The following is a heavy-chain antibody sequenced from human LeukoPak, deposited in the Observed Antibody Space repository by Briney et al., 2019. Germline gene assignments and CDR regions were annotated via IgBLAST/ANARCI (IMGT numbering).Heavy chain of an antibody. CDR3: AKNRGGCSSTSCYYYYYYGMDV. V-gene: IGHV3-9*01. D-gene: IGHD2-2*01. Sequence: GRSLRLSCAASGFTFDDYAMHWVRQAPGKGLEWVSGISWNSGSIGYADSVKGRFTISRDNAKNSLYLQMNSLRAEDTALYYCAKNRGGCSSTSCYYYYYYGMDVWGQGTTVTVSS. CDR2: ISWNSGSI. CDR1: GFTFDDYA. J-gene: IGHJ6*02.